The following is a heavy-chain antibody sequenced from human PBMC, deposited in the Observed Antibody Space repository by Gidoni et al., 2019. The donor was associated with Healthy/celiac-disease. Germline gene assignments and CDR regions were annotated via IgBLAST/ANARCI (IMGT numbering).Heavy chain of an antibody. CDR2: INHSGST. D-gene: IGHD6-13*01. CDR1: GGSFSGYY. V-gene: IGHV4-34*01. Sequence: QVQLQQWGAGLLKPSETLSLTCAVYGGSFSGYYWSWIRQPPGKGLEWIGEINHSGSTNYNPSLKSRVTISVDTSKNQFSLKLSSVTAADTAVYYCARGLSIAAAGGWFDPWGQGTLVTVSS. CDR3: ARGLSIAAAGGWFDP. J-gene: IGHJ5*02.